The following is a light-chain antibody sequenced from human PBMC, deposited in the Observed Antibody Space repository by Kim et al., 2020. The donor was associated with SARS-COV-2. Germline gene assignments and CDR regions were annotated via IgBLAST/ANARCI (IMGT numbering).Light chain of an antibody. CDR2: DAS. Sequence: EIVLTQSPGTLSLSPGERATLSCRASQSVSSSYLAWYQQKPGQAPRLLIYDASNRATGIPDRFSGSGSGTDFTLTISRLEPEDFAVYYCQQYGSSPLYTFGQGTKLEI. CDR3: QQYGSSPLYT. J-gene: IGKJ2*01. V-gene: IGKV3-20*01. CDR1: QSVSSSY.